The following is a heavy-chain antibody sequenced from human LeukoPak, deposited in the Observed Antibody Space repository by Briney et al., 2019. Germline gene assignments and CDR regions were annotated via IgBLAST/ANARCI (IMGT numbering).Heavy chain of an antibody. Sequence: RSLRLSCAASGFTSSSYGMHWVRHAPRKGLEWVAGIWYVVSNKDYADSVKGRFTISRDNSKNTVSLQMDSLRVEDRAVYYCARRIPAAATGGADYWGQGTLVTVSS. J-gene: IGHJ4*02. V-gene: IGHV3-33*01. CDR1: GFTSSSYG. D-gene: IGHD6-13*01. CDR2: IWYVVSNK. CDR3: ARRIPAAATGGADY.